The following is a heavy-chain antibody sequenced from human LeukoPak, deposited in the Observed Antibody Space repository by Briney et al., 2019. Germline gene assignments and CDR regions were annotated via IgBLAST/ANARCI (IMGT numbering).Heavy chain of an antibody. CDR2: IIPIFGTA. V-gene: IGHV1-69*13. J-gene: IGHJ4*02. CDR3: ARGQGYYCDSSGYLDY. D-gene: IGHD3-22*01. Sequence: SVKVSCKASGGTFSSYAVSWVRQAPGQGLEWMGGIIPIFGTANYAQKFQGRVTITADESTSTAYMELSSLRSEDTAVYYCARGQGYYCDSSGYLDYWGQGTLVTVSS. CDR1: GGTFSSYA.